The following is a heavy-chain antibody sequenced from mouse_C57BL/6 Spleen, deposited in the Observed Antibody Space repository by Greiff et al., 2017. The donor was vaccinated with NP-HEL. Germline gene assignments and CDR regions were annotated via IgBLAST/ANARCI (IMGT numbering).Heavy chain of an antibody. J-gene: IGHJ2*01. D-gene: IGHD2-10*01. Sequence: QVQLQQSGPELVKPGASVKISCKASGYAFSSSWMNWVKQRPGKGLEWIGRIYPGDGDTNYNGKFKGKATLTADKSSSTAYMQLSSLTSEDSAVYFWARKGPYYGLLDYWGQGTTLTVSS. CDR1: GYAFSSSW. V-gene: IGHV1-82*01. CDR3: ARKGPYYGLLDY. CDR2: IYPGDGDT.